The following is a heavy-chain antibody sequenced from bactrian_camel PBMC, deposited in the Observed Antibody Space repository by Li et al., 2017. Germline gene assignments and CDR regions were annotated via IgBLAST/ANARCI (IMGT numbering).Heavy chain of an antibody. CDR1: GITFSIYA. CDR2: INSRGSMT. CDR3: APDPRGSGY. Sequence: VQLVESGGGLVQPGGSLRLSCAASGITFSIYAMTWVRQAPGKGLEWVSGINSRGSMTDYADSVKGRFTMFRDNAKNMLYLQMNRLETGDTAVYYCAPDPRGSGYWGQGTQVTVS. D-gene: IGHD3*01. J-gene: IGHJ4*01. V-gene: IGHV3S31*01.